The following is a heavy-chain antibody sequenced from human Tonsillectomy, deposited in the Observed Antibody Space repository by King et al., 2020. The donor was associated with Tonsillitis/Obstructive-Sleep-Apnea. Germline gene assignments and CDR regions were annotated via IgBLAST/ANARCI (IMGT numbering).Heavy chain of an antibody. V-gene: IGHV4-34*01. J-gene: IGHJ6*03. CDR1: GGSFSGYY. CDR2: INHSGST. D-gene: IGHD2-2*01. CDR3: GTNAGDYYYYMDV. Sequence: VQLQQWGAGLLKPSETLSLTCGVYGGSFSGYYWSWIRQPPGKGLEWIGEINHSGSTYYNSSPKSRVTISRDTSKNQFSLRLTSVTAADTAVYYCGTNAGDYYYYMDVWGKGTTVTVSS.